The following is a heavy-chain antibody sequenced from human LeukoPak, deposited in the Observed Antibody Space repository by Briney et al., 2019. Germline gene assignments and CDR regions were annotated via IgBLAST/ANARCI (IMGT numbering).Heavy chain of an antibody. V-gene: IGHV5-51*01. J-gene: IGHJ5*02. CDR1: GYSFSNNW. CDR2: IYPGDSDT. Sequence: GESLQISCKASGYSFSNNWIGWVRQLPGKGLEWMGIIYPGDSDTRYSPSFQGQVTISADKSTSTAYLQWSSLKASDTAMYYCARHGQQQLENWFDPWGQGTLVTVSS. CDR3: ARHGQQQLENWFDP. D-gene: IGHD6-13*01.